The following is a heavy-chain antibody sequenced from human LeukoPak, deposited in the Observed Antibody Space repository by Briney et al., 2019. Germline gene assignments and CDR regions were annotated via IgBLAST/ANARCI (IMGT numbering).Heavy chain of an antibody. Sequence: ASVKVSCKVSGYTLTELSMHWVRQAPGKGREWMGGFDPEDGETVYAQKFQGRVTMTEDTSTDTAYMELSSLRSEDTAVYYCATLLGGWEDFDIWGQGTMVTVSS. CDR3: ATLLGGWEDFDI. D-gene: IGHD1-26*01. J-gene: IGHJ3*02. CDR1: GYTLTELS. CDR2: FDPEDGET. V-gene: IGHV1-24*01.